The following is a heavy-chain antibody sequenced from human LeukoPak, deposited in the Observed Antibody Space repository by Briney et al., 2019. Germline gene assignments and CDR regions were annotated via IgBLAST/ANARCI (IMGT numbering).Heavy chain of an antibody. D-gene: IGHD1-1*01. Sequence: SETLSLTCTVSGGSISSYYWSWIRQPPGKGLEWIGYVYYNGSTNYNPSLKSRVTISVDTSKNQFSLKLSSVTAADTAVYYCARHTTRTRYFDYWGQGTLVTVSS. J-gene: IGHJ4*02. V-gene: IGHV4-59*08. CDR1: GGSISSYY. CDR2: VYYNGST. CDR3: ARHTTRTRYFDY.